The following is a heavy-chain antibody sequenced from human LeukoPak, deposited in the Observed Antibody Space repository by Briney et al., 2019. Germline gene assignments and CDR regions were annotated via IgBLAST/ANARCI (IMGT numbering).Heavy chain of an antibody. CDR1: GFPFSSYA. CDR2: ISDSGGST. V-gene: IGHV3-64D*09. J-gene: IGHJ4*02. D-gene: IGHD6-19*01. CDR3: VNQISGWVY. Sequence: GGSLRLSCSASGFPFSSYAMHWVRQAPGKGLEYVSAISDSGGSTYYADSVKGRFTISRDNSKNTLYLQMSSLNPEDTSVYYCVNQISGWVYWGQGTLVTVSS.